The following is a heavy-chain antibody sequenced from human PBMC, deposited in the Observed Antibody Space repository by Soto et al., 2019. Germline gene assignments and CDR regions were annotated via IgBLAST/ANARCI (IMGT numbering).Heavy chain of an antibody. V-gene: IGHV1-24*01. CDR2: FDPEDGET. D-gene: IGHD3-10*01. J-gene: IGHJ4*02. Sequence: ASVKVSCKVSGYTLTELSMHWVRQAPGKGLEWMGGFDPEDGETIYAQKFQGRVTMTEDTSTDTAYVELSSLRSEDTAVYYCATGLWFGDPVGYWGKGTLVTVSS. CDR3: ATGLWFGDPVGY. CDR1: GYTLTELS.